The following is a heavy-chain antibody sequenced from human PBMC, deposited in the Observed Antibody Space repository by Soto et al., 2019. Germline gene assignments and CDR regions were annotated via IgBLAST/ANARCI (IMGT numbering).Heavy chain of an antibody. CDR3: ARVHVMVVAGSTFDY. Sequence: PSETLSLTCTVSGYSVRGDSYWGCIRQPPGKGPEWIASIYHGGTTFYNPSLKSRITISIDTSNNQFSLKLRSVTAADTAVYYCARVHVMVVAGSTFDYWGHGTLVTVSS. V-gene: IGHV4-38-2*02. CDR1: GYSVRGDSY. J-gene: IGHJ4*01. D-gene: IGHD6-19*01. CDR2: IYHGGTT.